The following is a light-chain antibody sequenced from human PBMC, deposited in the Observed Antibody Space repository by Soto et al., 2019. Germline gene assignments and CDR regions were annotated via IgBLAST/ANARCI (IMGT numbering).Light chain of an antibody. J-gene: IGKJ1*01. CDR1: QSVRSNY. V-gene: IGKV3-20*01. CDR2: NSS. Sequence: EIVLTQSPGTLSLSPGERATLSCRASQSVRSNYLAWYQQKPGQAPRLLIYNSSTRATGIPDRFSGSGSGTDFNLTISRLEPEDFALYYCQQYRDLPQTFGQGTQVEIK. CDR3: QQYRDLPQT.